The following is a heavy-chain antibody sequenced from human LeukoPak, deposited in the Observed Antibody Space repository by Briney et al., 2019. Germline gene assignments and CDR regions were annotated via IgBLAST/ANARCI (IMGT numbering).Heavy chain of an antibody. CDR2: INHRGST. D-gene: IGHD5-18*01. CDR3: ARPSWIHLSGDGMDV. Sequence: SETLSLTCAVYGGSVSGYYWSWIRQPPGKGLEWIGEINHRGSTNFNPSLTSTVTISVDTCKHKFSLKLSSVTAADTAVYYCARPSWIHLSGDGMDVWGQGTTVTVSS. CDR1: GGSVSGYY. J-gene: IGHJ6*02. V-gene: IGHV4-34*01.